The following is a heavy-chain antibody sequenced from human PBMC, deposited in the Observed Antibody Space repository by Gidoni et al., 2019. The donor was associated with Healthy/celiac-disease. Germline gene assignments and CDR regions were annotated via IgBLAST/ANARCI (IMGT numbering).Heavy chain of an antibody. CDR1: FDDYT. V-gene: IGHV3-43*01. J-gene: IGHJ3*02. D-gene: IGHD1-26*01. CDR2: ISRDGGST. Sequence: FDDYTMHWVRQAPGKGLEWVSLISRDGGSTSYADSVKGRFTISRDNSKNSLYLQMNSLRTEDTALYYCAKGSGSYSNDAFDIWGQGTMVTVSS. CDR3: AKGSGSYSNDAFDI.